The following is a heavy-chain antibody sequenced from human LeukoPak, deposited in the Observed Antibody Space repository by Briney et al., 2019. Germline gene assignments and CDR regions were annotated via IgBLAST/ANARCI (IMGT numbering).Heavy chain of an antibody. CDR1: GFTFSSYA. V-gene: IGHV3-23*01. J-gene: IGHJ6*03. CDR3: AKDASYYYYYMDV. CDR2: LVAGGGST. Sequence: GGSLRLSCEASGFTFSSYAMSWVRQAPGKGLESVAALVAGGGSTYYADSVKGRFTISRDNSKNTLYLQMNGLRAEDTAVYYCAKDASYYYYYMDVWGNGTTVTVS.